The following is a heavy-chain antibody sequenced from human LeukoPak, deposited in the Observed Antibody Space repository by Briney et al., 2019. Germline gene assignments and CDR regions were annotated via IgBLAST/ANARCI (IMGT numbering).Heavy chain of an antibody. Sequence: EASVKVSCKASGDTFSIYAISWVPHAPGQGVEWRGKIIPILGIANYAQKFQSRVTITADKSTSTAYMELSSLRSEDTAVYYCARGRSGGVFDYWGQGTLVTVSS. V-gene: IGHV1-69*04. CDR1: GDTFSIYA. D-gene: IGHD1-26*01. CDR3: ARGRSGGVFDY. CDR2: IIPILGIA. J-gene: IGHJ4*02.